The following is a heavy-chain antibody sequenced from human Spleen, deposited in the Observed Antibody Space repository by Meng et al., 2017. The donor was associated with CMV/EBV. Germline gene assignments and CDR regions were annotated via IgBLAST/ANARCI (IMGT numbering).Heavy chain of an antibody. CDR1: GGSISSGGYY. Sequence: CPVSGGSISSGGYYWTWIRQHPGKGLEYIGYIYYSESTYYNPSLKSRVTMSIDTSKNQFSLKLSSVTAADTAMYYCARDRFGYGSFDYWGQGTLVTVSS. CDR3: ARDRFGYGSFDY. V-gene: IGHV4-31*03. J-gene: IGHJ4*02. CDR2: IYYSEST. D-gene: IGHD3-10*01.